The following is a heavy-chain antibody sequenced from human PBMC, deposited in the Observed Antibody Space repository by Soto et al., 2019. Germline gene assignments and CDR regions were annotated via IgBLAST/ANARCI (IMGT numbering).Heavy chain of an antibody. CDR3: ARGGYYDSSGYYKTYYYYGMDV. D-gene: IGHD3-22*01. Sequence: SLTLSLTCAISGDSVSSNSAAWNWIRQSPSRGLEWLGRTYYRSKWYNDYAVSVKSRIAINPDTSKNQFSLQLNSVTPVDTAVYYCARGGYYDSSGYYKTYYYYGMDV. CDR2: TYYRSKWYN. V-gene: IGHV6-1*01. CDR1: GDSVSSNSAA. J-gene: IGHJ6*01.